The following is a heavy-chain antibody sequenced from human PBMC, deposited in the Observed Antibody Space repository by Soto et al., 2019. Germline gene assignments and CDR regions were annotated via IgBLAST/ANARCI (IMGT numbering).Heavy chain of an antibody. D-gene: IGHD4-17*01. Sequence: QITLKESGPTLVNPTQTLTLTCTFSGFSLSTSGVGVGWIRQPPGKALEWLALIYWDDDKRYSPSLKSRLTITKDTSKNQVVLTMTNMDPVDTATYYCAHRRKSDYGDYVDAFDIWGQGTMVTVSS. CDR1: GFSLSTSGVG. CDR2: IYWDDDK. V-gene: IGHV2-5*02. CDR3: AHRRKSDYGDYVDAFDI. J-gene: IGHJ3*02.